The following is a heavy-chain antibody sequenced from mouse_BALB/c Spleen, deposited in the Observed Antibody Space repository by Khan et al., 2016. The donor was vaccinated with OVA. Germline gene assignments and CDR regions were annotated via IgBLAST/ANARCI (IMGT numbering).Heavy chain of an antibody. Sequence: QMQLQQSGPELVRPGVSVKISCKGSGYTFTDYAMHWVKQSHAKSLEWIGLISTYSGNTNYKQKFKGKATMTVDKSSSTAYMELVRLTSEDSAIXYCTGPAYDGYYDYWGQGTTLTVSS. CDR3: TGPAYDGYYDY. CDR1: GYTFTDYA. J-gene: IGHJ2*01. D-gene: IGHD2-3*01. CDR2: ISTYSGNT. V-gene: IGHV1S137*01.